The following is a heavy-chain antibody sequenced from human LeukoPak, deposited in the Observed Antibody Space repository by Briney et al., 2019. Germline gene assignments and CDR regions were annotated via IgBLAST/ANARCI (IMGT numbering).Heavy chain of an antibody. CDR3: ARGGKYTSGLFDY. CDR2: TYYSGST. Sequence: PSETLSLTCTVSGGSINSYCWSWIRQPAGKGLEWIAYTYYSGSTKYNPSLKSRLTISVDTSKDQFSLKLSSVTAADTAVYYCARGGKYTSGLFDYWGQGTLVTVSS. J-gene: IGHJ4*02. CDR1: GGSINSYC. V-gene: IGHV4-59*01. D-gene: IGHD6-19*01.